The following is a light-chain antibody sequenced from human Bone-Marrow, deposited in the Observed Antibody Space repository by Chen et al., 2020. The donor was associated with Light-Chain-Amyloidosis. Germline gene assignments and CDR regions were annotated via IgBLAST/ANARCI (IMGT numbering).Light chain of an antibody. CDR3: SSYTSRRACV. CDR2: DVT. V-gene: IGLV2-14*03. Sequence: QSALTQPASVPGSPGQSITISCAGTSSDIGAYNYVSWYQQYPGKAPKVIIYDVTTRPLSVSDRFSASKSGNTASLTISGLQAEDEADYYCSSYTSRRACVFGTGTKVTVL. J-gene: IGLJ1*01. CDR1: SSDIGAYNY.